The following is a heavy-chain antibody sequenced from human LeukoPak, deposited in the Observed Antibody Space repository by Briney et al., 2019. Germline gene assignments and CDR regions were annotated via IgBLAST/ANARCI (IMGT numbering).Heavy chain of an antibody. D-gene: IGHD3-10*01. V-gene: IGHV3-64*01. CDR3: ARRNYYASGTYFDY. CDR2: ISSNGGST. CDR1: GFTFSNYA. Sequence: PGGSLRLSCAASGFTFSNYAIHWVRQAPGKGLEYVSAISSNGGSTYYAKSVKGRFTIPRDNSKNTVYLQMGSLRAEDMAVYYCARRNYYASGTYFDYWGQGTLVTVSS. J-gene: IGHJ4*02.